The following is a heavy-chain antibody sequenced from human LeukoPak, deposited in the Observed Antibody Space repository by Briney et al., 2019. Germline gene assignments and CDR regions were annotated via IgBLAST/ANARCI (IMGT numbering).Heavy chain of an antibody. CDR2: INHSGST. Sequence: KASETLSLTCAVYGGSFSGYYWSWIRQPPGKGLEWIGEINHSGSTNYNPSLKSRVTMSVDTSKNQFSLKLSSVTAADTAVYYCARDKYYYDSSASIRFDYWGQGTLVTVSS. J-gene: IGHJ4*02. V-gene: IGHV4-34*01. CDR1: GGSFSGYY. D-gene: IGHD3-22*01. CDR3: ARDKYYYDSSASIRFDY.